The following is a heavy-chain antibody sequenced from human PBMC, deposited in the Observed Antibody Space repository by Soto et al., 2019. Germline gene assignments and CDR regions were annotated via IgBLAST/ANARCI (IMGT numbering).Heavy chain of an antibody. CDR1: GYTFFTYD. V-gene: IGHV1-18*01. Sequence: QVHLVQSGVEVKTPGASVKVSCQASGYTFFTYDISWVRQAPGQGLELMGWISTYSGDTKYAQKFQGRVTMTTDTSTTTPYLELRSLRSDDTAVYYCARHHGPTTSENWCDPWGQGTLVTVSS. J-gene: IGHJ5*02. CDR3: ARHHGPTTSENWCDP. CDR2: ISTYSGDT. D-gene: IGHD5-12*01.